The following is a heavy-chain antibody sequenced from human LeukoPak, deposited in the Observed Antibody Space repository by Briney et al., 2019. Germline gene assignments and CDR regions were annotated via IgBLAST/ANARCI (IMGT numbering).Heavy chain of an antibody. V-gene: IGHV3-15*01. Sequence: GGSLRLSCAASGFIFNNAWMSWVRQAPGKGLEWVGRIQSKTDGGTTDYAAPVKGRFTFSRDDSKNTLYLQMNSLKTEDTAVYYCATFNGYSSNFYKYWGQGTLVTVSS. CDR2: IQSKTDGGTT. CDR3: ATFNGYSSNFYKY. CDR1: GFIFNNAW. J-gene: IGHJ4*02. D-gene: IGHD6-13*01.